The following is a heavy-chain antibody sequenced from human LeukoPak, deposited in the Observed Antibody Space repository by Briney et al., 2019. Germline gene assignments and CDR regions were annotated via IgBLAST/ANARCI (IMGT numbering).Heavy chain of an antibody. J-gene: IGHJ4*02. D-gene: IGHD4-17*01. Sequence: GGSLRLSCAASGFTFSSYSMNWVRQAPGKGLEWVSNIRSSSGTIYHADSVKGRFTISRDNAKNTLYLQMNSLRAEDTAVYYCARATTVTTKFEDWGQGTLVTVSS. V-gene: IGHV3-48*01. CDR2: IRSSSGTI. CDR1: GFTFSSYS. CDR3: ARATTVTTKFED.